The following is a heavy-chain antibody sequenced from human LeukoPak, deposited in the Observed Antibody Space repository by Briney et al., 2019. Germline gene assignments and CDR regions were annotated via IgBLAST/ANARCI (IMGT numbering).Heavy chain of an antibody. CDR3: ARDAVIRDYDILTGYYIDWFDP. Sequence: GGSLRPSCAASGFTFTTYAMTWVRQAPGKGLEWVSSISSSSSYIYYADSVKGRFTISRDNAKNSLYLQMNSLRAEDTAVYYCARDAVIRDYDILTGYYIDWFDPWGQGTLVTVSS. J-gene: IGHJ5*02. D-gene: IGHD3-9*01. CDR1: GFTFTTYA. V-gene: IGHV3-21*01. CDR2: ISSSSSYI.